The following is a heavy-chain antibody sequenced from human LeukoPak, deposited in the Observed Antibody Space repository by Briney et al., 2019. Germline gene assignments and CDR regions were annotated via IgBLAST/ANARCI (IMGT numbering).Heavy chain of an antibody. J-gene: IGHJ4*02. CDR2: ISVYNGNA. Sequence: ASVKVSCKVSGYTITSYGINWVRQAPGQGLDWMGWISVYNGNANSAQKVQDRVTMTTDPSTTTAYMELRSLRSDDTAVYYCARDDPYTAAAGADYWGQGTLVTVSS. D-gene: IGHD6-13*01. CDR1: GYTITSYG. V-gene: IGHV1-18*01. CDR3: ARDDPYTAAAGADY.